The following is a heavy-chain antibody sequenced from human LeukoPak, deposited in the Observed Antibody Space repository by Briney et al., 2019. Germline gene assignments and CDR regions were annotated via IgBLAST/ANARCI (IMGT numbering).Heavy chain of an antibody. CDR3: AKGRSGYYYDSSGYYLFDY. CDR1: GFTFSSYS. J-gene: IGHJ4*02. V-gene: IGHV3-21*04. D-gene: IGHD3-22*01. Sequence: GGSLRLSCAASGFTFSSYSMNWVRQAPGKGLEWVSSISSSSSYIYYADSVKGRFTISRDNSKNTLYLQMNSLRAEDTAVYYCAKGRSGYYYDSSGYYLFDYWGQGTLVTVSS. CDR2: ISSSSSYI.